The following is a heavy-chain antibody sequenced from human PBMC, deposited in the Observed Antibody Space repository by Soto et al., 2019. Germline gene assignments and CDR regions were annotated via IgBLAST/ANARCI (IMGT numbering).Heavy chain of an antibody. Sequence: VKVSCKTSGYSFTSDVISWVRQAPGQGLEWMGWISAYNGNTNYAQKLQGRVTMTTDTSTSTAYMELRSLRSDDTAVYYCARTKVVTLNWLGPWGQGTLVTVSS. J-gene: IGHJ5*02. CDR3: ARTKVVTLNWLGP. V-gene: IGHV1-18*01. D-gene: IGHD2-21*02. CDR1: GYSFTSDV. CDR2: ISAYNGNT.